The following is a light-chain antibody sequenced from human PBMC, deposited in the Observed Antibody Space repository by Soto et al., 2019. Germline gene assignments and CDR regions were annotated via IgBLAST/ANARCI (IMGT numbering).Light chain of an antibody. V-gene: IGLV2-14*01. J-gene: IGLJ1*01. Sequence: QAVVTQPASVAGSPGQSITISCPGSSSDVGGHNHVSWYQPHSGKAPKLISYEVGDRASGVSNRFSVSQSGHTASLTISGFQAEDEADDHCTSDTSRSTHVVGTGTQLTV. CDR2: EVG. CDR3: TSDTSRSTHV. CDR1: SSDVGGHNH.